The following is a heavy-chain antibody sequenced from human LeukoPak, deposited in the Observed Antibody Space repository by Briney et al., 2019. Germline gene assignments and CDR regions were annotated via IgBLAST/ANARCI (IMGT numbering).Heavy chain of an antibody. V-gene: IGHV5-51*01. CDR1: GYTLTNNW. Sequence: GESLKISCKVSGYTLTNNWIGWVRQVPGKGLEWMGLIYPGDSDTRYSPSFQGQVTISADKSISTAYLQWSSLKASDTAMYYCARHGELGNWFDPWGQGTLVTVSS. D-gene: IGHD3-16*01. CDR3: ARHGELGNWFDP. J-gene: IGHJ5*02. CDR2: IYPGDSDT.